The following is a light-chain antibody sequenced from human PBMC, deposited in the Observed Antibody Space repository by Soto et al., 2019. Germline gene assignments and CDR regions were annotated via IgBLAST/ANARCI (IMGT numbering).Light chain of an antibody. CDR2: EVT. CDR3: SSYSTTSSPHVL. J-gene: IGLJ2*01. CDR1: RSDVGRYNY. V-gene: IGLV2-14*01. Sequence: QSALTQPASVSGSPGQSTTISCTGTRSDVGRYNYVSWYQQHPGKAPKLLIYEVTYRPSGVSTRFSASKSGSTASLTISGIQAEDEADYYCSSYSTTSSPHVLFGGGTKVTVL.